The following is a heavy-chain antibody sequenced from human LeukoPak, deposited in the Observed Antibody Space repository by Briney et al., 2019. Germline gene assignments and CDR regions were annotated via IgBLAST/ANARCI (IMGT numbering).Heavy chain of an antibody. Sequence: SQTLSLTCTVSGGSISSGSYYWSWIRQPAGKGLEWVGRIYTSGSTNYNPSLKSRVTISVDTSKNQFSLKLSSVTAADTAVYYCARPTTIDAFDIWGQGTMVTVSS. D-gene: IGHD3-9*01. CDR3: ARPTTIDAFDI. V-gene: IGHV4-61*02. CDR2: IYTSGST. J-gene: IGHJ3*02. CDR1: GGSISSGSYY.